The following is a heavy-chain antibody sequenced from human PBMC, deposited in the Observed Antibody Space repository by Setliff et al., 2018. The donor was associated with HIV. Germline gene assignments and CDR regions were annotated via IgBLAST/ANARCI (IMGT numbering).Heavy chain of an antibody. J-gene: IGHJ4*02. Sequence: ASVKVSCKSSGYTFTSYGISWVRQAPGQGLEWMGGIIPIFGTANYAQKFQGRVTITADASTSTAYMELSSLRSEDTAVYYCARAGYDYVWGSYRYYFDYWGQGTLVTVSS. CDR2: IIPIFGTA. V-gene: IGHV1-69*13. CDR3: ARAGYDYVWGSYRYYFDY. CDR1: GYTFTSYG. D-gene: IGHD3-16*02.